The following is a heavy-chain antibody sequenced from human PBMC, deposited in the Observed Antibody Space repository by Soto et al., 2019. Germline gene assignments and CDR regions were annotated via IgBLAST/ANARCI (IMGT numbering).Heavy chain of an antibody. J-gene: IGHJ4*02. CDR3: ARGLGTMVRWGIPDY. D-gene: IGHD3-10*01. CDR2: MNPNSGNT. CDR1: GYTFTSYD. V-gene: IGHV1-8*01. Sequence: QVQLLQSGAEVKKPGASVKVSCKASGYTFTSYDINWVRQATGQWREWMGWMNPNSGNTGYAQKFQGRVTMTRNTSITTAYMELSSLRSEDTAVYYCARGLGTMVRWGIPDYWGQGTLVTVSS.